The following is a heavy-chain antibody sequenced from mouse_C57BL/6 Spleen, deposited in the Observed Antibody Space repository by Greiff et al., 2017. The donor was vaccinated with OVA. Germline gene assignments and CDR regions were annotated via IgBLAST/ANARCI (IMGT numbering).Heavy chain of an antibody. J-gene: IGHJ4*01. CDR3: TYYDYDDAMDY. CDR1: GFNIKDYY. CDR2: IDPEDGDT. V-gene: IGHV14-1*01. D-gene: IGHD2-4*01. Sequence: EVQLQQSGAELVRPGASVKLSCTASGFNIKDYYMHWVKQRPEQGLEWIGRIDPEDGDTEYAPQFQGKATMTADTSSNTAYLQLSSLTSEDTAVYYCTYYDYDDAMDYWGQGTSVTVSS.